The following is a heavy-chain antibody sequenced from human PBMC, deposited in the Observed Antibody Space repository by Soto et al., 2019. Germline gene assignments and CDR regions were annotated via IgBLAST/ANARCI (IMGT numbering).Heavy chain of an antibody. J-gene: IGHJ4*02. CDR1: GFTFSTYT. CDR2: IGCCSGSGT. Sequence: GSLRLSCAASGFTFSTYTMKWVRQAPGKGLEWVSGIGCCSGSGTYYADFVKGRFTISRDNSKNMVFLQMNGLRAEDTAVYYCAKDRQPDGIWTFDSWGQGTPVTVSS. CDR3: AKDRQPDGIWTFDS. V-gene: IGHV3-23*01. D-gene: IGHD3-9*01.